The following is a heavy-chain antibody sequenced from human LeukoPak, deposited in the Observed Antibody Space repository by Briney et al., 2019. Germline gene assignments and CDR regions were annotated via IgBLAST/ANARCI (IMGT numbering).Heavy chain of an antibody. J-gene: IGHJ6*02. CDR2: IYYSGST. CDR3: ARHPGGRQNYYYYYYGMDV. D-gene: IGHD2-15*01. Sequence: SETLSLACTVSGGSISSYYWSWIRQPPGKGLEWIGYIYYSGSTNYNPSLKSRVTISVDTSKNQFSLKLSSVTAADTAVYYCARHPGGRQNYYYYYYGMDVWGQGTTVTVSS. CDR1: GGSISSYY. V-gene: IGHV4-59*08.